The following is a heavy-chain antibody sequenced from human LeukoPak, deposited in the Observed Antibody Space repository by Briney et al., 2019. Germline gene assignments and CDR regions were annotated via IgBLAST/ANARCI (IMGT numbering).Heavy chain of an antibody. CDR2: INPNSGDT. CDR1: GYTFTGSY. Sequence: ASVKVSCKASGYTFTGSYIHWVRQAPGQGLEWMGWINPNSGDTNYAQKLQGRVTMTMDTSISTAYMELSSLRSDDAAVYYCAGRSGAQLDYWGQGTLVTVSS. D-gene: IGHD7-27*01. J-gene: IGHJ4*02. CDR3: AGRSGAQLDY. V-gene: IGHV1-2*02.